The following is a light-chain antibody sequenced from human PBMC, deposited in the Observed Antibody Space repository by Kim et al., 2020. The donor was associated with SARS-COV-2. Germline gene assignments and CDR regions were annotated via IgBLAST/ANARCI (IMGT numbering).Light chain of an antibody. V-gene: IGLV3-9*01. CDR1: NIENKN. CDR2: RDK. J-gene: IGLJ2*01. Sequence: SYELTQPLSVSVALGQTATIPCGGNNIENKNVHWYRQRPGQAPVLVMYRDKKRPSGIPERLSGSNSGNTATLTISRVEAGDEGDYYCQVWDSRTVVFGGGTKVTVL. CDR3: QVWDSRTVV.